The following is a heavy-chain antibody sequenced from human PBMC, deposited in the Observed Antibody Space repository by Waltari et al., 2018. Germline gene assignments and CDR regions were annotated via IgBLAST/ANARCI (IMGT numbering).Heavy chain of an antibody. CDR1: GFTFSSYG. Sequence: QVQLVESGGGVVQPGRSLRLSCAASGFTFSSYGMHWVRQATGKGLEWVAVIWYDGSNKYYADSVKGRFTISIDNSKNTLYLQMNSLRAEDTAVYYCARDNGSGSYYAPVYWGQGTLVTVSS. V-gene: IGHV3-33*01. D-gene: IGHD3-10*01. J-gene: IGHJ4*02. CDR2: IWYDGSNK. CDR3: ARDNGSGSYYAPVY.